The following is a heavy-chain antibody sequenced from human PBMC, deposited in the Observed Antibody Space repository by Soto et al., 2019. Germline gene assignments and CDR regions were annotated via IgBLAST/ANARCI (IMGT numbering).Heavy chain of an antibody. J-gene: IGHJ4*02. CDR1: GGSISSNI. CDR2: IYYSGTT. D-gene: IGHD3-22*01. Sequence: QVQLQESGPGLVKPSETLSLTCTVSGGSISSNIWSWIRQAPGKGLEWIGYIYYSGTTNYTPSLQSRVTISVDTSKNQFSLKLTSVTAADTAVYYCASIPPYYSESSTFDYWGQGTLVTVSS. V-gene: IGHV4-59*01. CDR3: ASIPPYYSESSTFDY.